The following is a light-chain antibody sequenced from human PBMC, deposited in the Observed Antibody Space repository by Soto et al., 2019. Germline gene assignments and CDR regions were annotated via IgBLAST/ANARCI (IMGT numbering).Light chain of an antibody. CDR3: SSYAGNTLFV. Sequence: QSALTQPPSASGSPGQSVTISCTATSSDVGGYNYVSWYLQHPGKAPKLMICEVTKRTSGVPDRFSGSMSGSTASLTVSGLQADDEANYYCSSYAGNTLFVFGTGTKVTVL. CDR2: EVT. V-gene: IGLV2-8*01. CDR1: SSDVGGYNY. J-gene: IGLJ1*01.